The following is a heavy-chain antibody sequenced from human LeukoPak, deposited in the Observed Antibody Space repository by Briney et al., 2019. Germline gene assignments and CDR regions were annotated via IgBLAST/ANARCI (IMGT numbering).Heavy chain of an antibody. CDR3: ARYYYDSSGYYYPFDY. V-gene: IGHV1-2*02. D-gene: IGHD3-22*01. CDR1: GYTFTGYY. Sequence: ASVKVSCKASGYTFTGYYMHWVRQAPGQGFEWMGWINPNSGGTNYAQKFQGRVTMTRDTSISTAYMELSRLRSDDTAVYYCARYYYDSSGYYYPFDYWGQGTLVTVSS. J-gene: IGHJ4*02. CDR2: INPNSGGT.